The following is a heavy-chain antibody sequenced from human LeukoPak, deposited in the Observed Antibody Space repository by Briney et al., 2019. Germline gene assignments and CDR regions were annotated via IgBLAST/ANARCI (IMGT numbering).Heavy chain of an antibody. Sequence: ASVKVSCKASGYTFTSYAMNWVRQDPGQGLEWMGWINTNTGNPTYAQGFTGRFVFSLDTSVSTAYLQISSLKAEDTAVYYCASQIAAAGTGNWFDPWGQGTLVTVSS. V-gene: IGHV7-4-1*02. J-gene: IGHJ5*02. CDR2: INTNTGNP. CDR3: ASQIAAAGTGNWFDP. D-gene: IGHD6-13*01. CDR1: GYTFTSYA.